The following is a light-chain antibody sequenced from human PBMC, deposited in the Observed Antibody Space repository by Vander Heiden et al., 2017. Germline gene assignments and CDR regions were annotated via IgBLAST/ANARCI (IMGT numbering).Light chain of an antibody. CDR3: SSYAGSNSVV. CDR2: EDR. V-gene: IGLV2-8*01. Sequence: QSALTQLPSASGSPGQSVTISCSGTSSDVGGYNYVSWYQQHPGKAPNLRSYEDRKRPSGVPDRFSGSKSGDTASLTVSGLQAEDEADYYCSSYAGSNSVVFGGGTKLTVL. CDR1: SSDVGGYNY. J-gene: IGLJ2*01.